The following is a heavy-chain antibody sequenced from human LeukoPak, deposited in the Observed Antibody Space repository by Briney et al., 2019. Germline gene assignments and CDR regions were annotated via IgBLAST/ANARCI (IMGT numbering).Heavy chain of an antibody. CDR1: GGTFSSYA. J-gene: IGHJ6*03. V-gene: IGHV1-69*13. Sequence: SVKVSCKAFGGTFSSYAISWVRQAPGQGLEWMGGIIPIFGTANYAQKFQGRVTITADESTSTAYMERSSLRSEDTAVYYCARVVVPAAILGLDMASWRENYYYYMDVWGKGTTVTVS. CDR3: ARVVVPAAILGLDMASWRENYYYYMDV. CDR2: IIPIFGTA. D-gene: IGHD2-2*01.